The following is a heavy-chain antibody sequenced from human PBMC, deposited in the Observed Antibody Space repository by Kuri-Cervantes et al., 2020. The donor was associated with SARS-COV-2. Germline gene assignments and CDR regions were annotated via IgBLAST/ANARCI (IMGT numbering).Heavy chain of an antibody. CDR1: GDSISSVDYS. CDR3: ARLIHVAAVPDP. D-gene: IGHD2-21*02. CDR2: VYRDGKT. V-gene: IGHV4-30-2*01. J-gene: IGHJ5*02. Sequence: LRLSCAVSGDSISSVDYSWSWIRQPPGKGLEWIGYVYRDGKTYYSPSLTSRVTISVDRPKNQFFLQLTSVTAADTAVYYCARLIHVAAVPDPWGQGTLVTVSS.